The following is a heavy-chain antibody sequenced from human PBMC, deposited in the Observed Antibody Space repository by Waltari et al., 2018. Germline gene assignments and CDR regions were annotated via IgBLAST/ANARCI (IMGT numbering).Heavy chain of an antibody. CDR2: IYTSGST. CDR1: GGSISSGSYY. D-gene: IGHD6-13*01. CDR3: ARDSSGYSSSWYDY. V-gene: IGHV4-61*02. Sequence: QVQLQESGPGLVKPPQTLSLTCTVSGGSISSGSYYWSWIRQPAGKGLEWIGRIYTSGSTNYNPSLKSRVTISVDTSKNQFSLKLSSVTAADTAVYYCARDSSGYSSSWYDYWGQGTLVTVSS. J-gene: IGHJ4*02.